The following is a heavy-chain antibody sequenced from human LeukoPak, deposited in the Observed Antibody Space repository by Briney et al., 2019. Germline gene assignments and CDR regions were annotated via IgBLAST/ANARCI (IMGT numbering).Heavy chain of an antibody. V-gene: IGHV3-48*01. CDR3: ARDPYSGNYGAYYYYYMDV. Sequence: GGSLRLSCAASGFTFNTYSMNWVRQAPGKGLEWVSYIRNSGNTIYYADSVKGRFTISRDPAKNSLYLQMNGLRAEDTAVYYCARDPYSGNYGAYYYYYMDVWGKGTTVTISS. CDR1: GFTFNTYS. D-gene: IGHD1-26*01. J-gene: IGHJ6*03. CDR2: IRNSGNTI.